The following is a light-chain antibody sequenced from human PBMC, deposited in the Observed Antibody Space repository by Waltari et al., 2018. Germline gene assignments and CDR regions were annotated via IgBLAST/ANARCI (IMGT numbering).Light chain of an antibody. CDR3: QQYNSYSLLT. CDR2: KAS. V-gene: IGKV1-5*03. Sequence: DIQMTQSPSTLSESVGDRFTINCRASQSISNWLAWYQQKPGKAPKLLIYKASTLESGVPSRFSGSGSGTEFTLTISSLQPDDFATYYCQQYNSYSLLTFGGGTKVEIK. CDR1: QSISNW. J-gene: IGKJ4*01.